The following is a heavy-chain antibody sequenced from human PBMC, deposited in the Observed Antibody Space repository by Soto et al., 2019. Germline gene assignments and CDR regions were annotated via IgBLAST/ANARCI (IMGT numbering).Heavy chain of an antibody. CDR2: INHRGST. CDR1: GGAFSGCY. Sequence: PSETLSPPLAVYGGAFSGCYLRLIRPPPGKGLEWIEEINHRGSTNYNPSLKSRVTISVDTSKNQFSLKLSSVTAADTAVYYCARGGSSPPGPSYYFDYWGQGTLVTVSS. CDR3: ARGGSSPPGPSYYFDY. V-gene: IGHV4-34*01. J-gene: IGHJ4*02. D-gene: IGHD6-13*01.